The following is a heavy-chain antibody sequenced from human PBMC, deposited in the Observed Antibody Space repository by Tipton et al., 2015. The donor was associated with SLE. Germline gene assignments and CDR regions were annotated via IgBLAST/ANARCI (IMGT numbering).Heavy chain of an antibody. CDR3: AKDRGRSSWYFDY. Sequence: SLRLSCAASGFTFSSYAMSWVRQAPGKGLEWVSVIYSGGGSTYYADSVKGRFTISRDNSKNTLYLQMNSLRAEDTAVYYCAKDRGRSSWYFDYWGQGTLVTVSS. CDR2: IYSGGGST. J-gene: IGHJ4*02. D-gene: IGHD6-13*01. CDR1: GFTFSSYA. V-gene: IGHV3-23*03.